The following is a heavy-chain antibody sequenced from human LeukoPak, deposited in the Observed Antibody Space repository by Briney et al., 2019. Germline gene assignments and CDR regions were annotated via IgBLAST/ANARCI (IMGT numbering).Heavy chain of an antibody. D-gene: IGHD5-18*01. V-gene: IGHV1-18*01. J-gene: IGHJ3*02. CDR1: GYNFRSYG. CDR3: ARDLARGYSYGYNAFDI. CDR2: ITAGNGNT. Sequence: PPVKVSCKASGYNFRSYGIGWVRQAPRQGLEWMGWITAGNGNTNYAQKVQGRVTMTTDTSTSTAYMELRSLRSDDTAVYFCARDLARGYSYGYNAFDIWGQGTMVTVSS.